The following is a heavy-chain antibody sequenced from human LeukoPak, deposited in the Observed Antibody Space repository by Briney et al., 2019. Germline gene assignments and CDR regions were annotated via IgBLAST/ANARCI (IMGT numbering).Heavy chain of an antibody. CDR2: ISSSCSSI. D-gene: IGHD3-10*01. CDR3: ARGHDYYGSGGPVGY. Sequence: GGSLRLSCAASGFTFSDYYMSWIRQAPGKGLEWVSYISSSCSSIYYADSVKGLFTISRDNSKNSLFLQMNRLRAEDTAMYYCARGHDYYGSGGPVGYWGQGTLVTVSS. J-gene: IGHJ4*02. V-gene: IGHV3-11*01. CDR1: GFTFSDYY.